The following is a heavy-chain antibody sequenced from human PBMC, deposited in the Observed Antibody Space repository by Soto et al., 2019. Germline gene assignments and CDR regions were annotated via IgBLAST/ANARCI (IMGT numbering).Heavy chain of an antibody. Sequence: SETLSLTCTVSGGSIISYYWSWIRQPPGKGLEWIGYIYYSGSTNYNPSLKSRVTMSVDTSKKQFSLKLSSVTAADTAVYYCARVRGGDYYDSSGYYFDYWGQGTLVTVSS. CDR1: GGSIISYY. V-gene: IGHV4-59*01. D-gene: IGHD3-22*01. CDR3: ARVRGGDYYDSSGYYFDY. J-gene: IGHJ4*02. CDR2: IYYSGST.